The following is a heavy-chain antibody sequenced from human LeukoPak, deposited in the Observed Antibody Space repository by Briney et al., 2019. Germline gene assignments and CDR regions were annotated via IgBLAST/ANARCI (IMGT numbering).Heavy chain of an antibody. D-gene: IGHD2-8*01. V-gene: IGHV4-34*01. CDR1: GGSLSDYY. Sequence: SETLSLTCVVYGGSLSDYYWTWIRQPPGKGLEWIGEIIHSGSTNYNPSLTSRVSISIDTSKNQFSLKLSSVTAADTAVYYCARGTLVMVYAAFDYWGQGTLVSVSS. J-gene: IGHJ4*02. CDR3: ARGTLVMVYAAFDY. CDR2: IIHSGST.